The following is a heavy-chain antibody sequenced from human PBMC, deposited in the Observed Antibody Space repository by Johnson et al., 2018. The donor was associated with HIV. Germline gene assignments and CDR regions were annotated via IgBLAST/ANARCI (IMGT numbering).Heavy chain of an antibody. V-gene: IGHV3-20*04. CDR2: INWNGGST. Sequence: VLLVESGGGVVRPGGSLRLSCAASGFTFDDYGMSWVRQGPGKGLEWVSGINWNGGSTGYADSLKGRFTISRDNAKNSLYLQMNSLRAEDTALYYCARSVGYYDSSAYYYVDAFDIWGQGTMVTVSS. J-gene: IGHJ3*02. CDR1: GFTFDDYG. D-gene: IGHD3-22*01. CDR3: ARSVGYYDSSAYYYVDAFDI.